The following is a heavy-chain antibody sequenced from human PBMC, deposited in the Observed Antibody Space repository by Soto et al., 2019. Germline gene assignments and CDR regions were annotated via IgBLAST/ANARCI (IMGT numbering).Heavy chain of an antibody. J-gene: IGHJ6*02. V-gene: IGHV3-49*03. CDR3: TRDVGYCISTSCHKGEMDV. D-gene: IGHD2-2*01. CDR1: GFTFGDYA. CDR2: IRSKAYGGTT. Sequence: PGGSLRLSCTASGFTFGDYAMSWFRQAPGKGLEWVGFIRSKAYGGTTEYAASVKGRFTISRDDSKSIAYLQMNSLKTEDTAVYYCTRDVGYCISTSCHKGEMDVWGQGTTVTVSS.